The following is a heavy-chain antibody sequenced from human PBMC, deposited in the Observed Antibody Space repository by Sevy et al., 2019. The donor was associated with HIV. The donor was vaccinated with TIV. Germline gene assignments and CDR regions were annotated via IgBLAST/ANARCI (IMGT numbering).Heavy chain of an antibody. D-gene: IGHD2-2*01. CDR3: AKDGYCSSTSCYGFVYYYGMDV. Sequence: GGSLRLSCAASGFTFSSYAMSWVRQAPGKGLEWVSAISGSGGSTYYADSVKGLFTISRDNSKNTLYLQMNSLRAEDTAVYYCAKDGYCSSTSCYGFVYYYGMDVWGQGTTVTVSS. J-gene: IGHJ6*02. CDR1: GFTFSSYA. CDR2: ISGSGGST. V-gene: IGHV3-23*01.